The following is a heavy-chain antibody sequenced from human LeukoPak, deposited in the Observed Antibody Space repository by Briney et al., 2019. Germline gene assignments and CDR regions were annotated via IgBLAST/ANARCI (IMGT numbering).Heavy chain of an antibody. CDR2: ISSSSSYI. CDR1: GFTFSSYS. Sequence: GGSLRLSCAASGFTFSSYSMNWVRQAPGKGLEWVSSISSSSSYIYYADSVKGRFTISRDNAKNSLYLQMNSLRAEDTAVYYCARDLRAARTGDAFDIWGQGTMVTVSS. J-gene: IGHJ3*02. V-gene: IGHV3-21*01. D-gene: IGHD6-6*01. CDR3: ARDLRAARTGDAFDI.